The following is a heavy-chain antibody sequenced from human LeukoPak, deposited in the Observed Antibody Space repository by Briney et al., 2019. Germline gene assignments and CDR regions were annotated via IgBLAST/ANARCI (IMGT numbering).Heavy chain of an antibody. J-gene: IGHJ5*02. D-gene: IGHD5-24*01. CDR2: INTNTGNP. CDR1: GYTFTSYA. V-gene: IGHV7-4-1*02. CDR3: ARSGYNSGDWFDP. Sequence: EASVKVSCKASGYTFTSYAMNWVRQAPGQGLEWMGWINTNTGNPTYAQGFTGRFVFSLDTSVSTAYLEISSLKAEDTAVYYCARSGYNSGDWFDPWGQGTLVTVSS.